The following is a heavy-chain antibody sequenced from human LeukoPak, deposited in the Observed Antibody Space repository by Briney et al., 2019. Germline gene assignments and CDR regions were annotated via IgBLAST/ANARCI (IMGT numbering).Heavy chain of an antibody. J-gene: IGHJ3*02. Sequence: PGGSLRLSCAASGFTFTSYAMSWVRQAPGKGLEWVSAISGSGSNTYYADSVKGRFTISRDNAKNSLYLQMNSLRAEDTAVYYCARDRGSRDAFDIWGQGTMVTVSS. D-gene: IGHD1-26*01. V-gene: IGHV3-23*01. CDR1: GFTFTSYA. CDR3: ARDRGSRDAFDI. CDR2: ISGSGSNT.